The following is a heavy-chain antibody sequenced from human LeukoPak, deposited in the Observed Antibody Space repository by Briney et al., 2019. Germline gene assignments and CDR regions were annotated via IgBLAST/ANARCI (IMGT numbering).Heavy chain of an antibody. J-gene: IGHJ6*02. V-gene: IGHV3-30*18. Sequence: GGSLRLSCAASGFTFSSYGMHWVRQAPGKGLEWVAVISYDGSNKYYADSVKGRFTISRDNSKNTLYLQMNSLRAEDTAVYYCAKGDIAASVLDYYYGMDVWGQGTTVTVSS. CDR2: ISYDGSNK. D-gene: IGHD5-12*01. CDR1: GFTFSSYG. CDR3: AKGDIAASVLDYYYGMDV.